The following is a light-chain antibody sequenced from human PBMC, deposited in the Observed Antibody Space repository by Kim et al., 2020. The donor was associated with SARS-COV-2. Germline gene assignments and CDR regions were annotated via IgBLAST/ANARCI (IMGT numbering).Light chain of an antibody. J-gene: IGKJ1*01. Sequence: SPGDRFTPSCGASQVVRSSYLAWYQQNPGQAPRLLIYGASRRATGVPDRFSGSGSGTDFTLTISRLEPEDFPVYHCQQCGNSPWSFGQGTKVDIK. CDR2: GAS. CDR1: QVVRSSY. CDR3: QQCGNSPWS. V-gene: IGKV3-20*01.